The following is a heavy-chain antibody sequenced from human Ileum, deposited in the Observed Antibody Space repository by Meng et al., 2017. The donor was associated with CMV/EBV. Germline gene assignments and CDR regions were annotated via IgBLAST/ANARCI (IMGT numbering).Heavy chain of an antibody. Sequence: GGSLRLSCAALGFSVISNYMTWVRQAPGKGLEWVSSLYRDGSTYYADSVTGRFTISRDNSKNTLYLQMNSLRVADTAKYYCVRDWSGVFSQGDNAFDIWGQGTMVTGSS. CDR2: LYRDGST. CDR1: GFSVISNY. D-gene: IGHD3-3*01. J-gene: IGHJ3*02. CDR3: VRDWSGVFSQGDNAFDI. V-gene: IGHV3-53*01.